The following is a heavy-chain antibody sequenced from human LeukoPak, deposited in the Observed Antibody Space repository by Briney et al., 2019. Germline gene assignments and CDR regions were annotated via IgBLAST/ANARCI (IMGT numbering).Heavy chain of an antibody. D-gene: IGHD3-10*01. J-gene: IGHJ4*02. CDR1: GGSFSGYY. CDR2: INHSGST. V-gene: IGHV4-34*01. CDR3: ARGGYYGSGSYYNVY. Sequence: SETLSLTCAVYGGSFSGYYWSWIRQPPGEGLEWIGEINHSGSTNYNPSLKSRVTIPVDTSKNQFSLKLSSVAAADTAVYYCARGGYYGSGSYYNVYWGQGTLVTVSS.